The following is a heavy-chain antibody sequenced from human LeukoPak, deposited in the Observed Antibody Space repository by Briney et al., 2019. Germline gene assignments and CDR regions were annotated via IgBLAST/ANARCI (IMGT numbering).Heavy chain of an antibody. CDR1: GGSLNGYY. CDR3: ARYGMAAEGIRWFDP. D-gene: IGHD6-13*01. J-gene: IGHJ5*02. Sequence: PSETLSLTCAVYGGSLNGYYWSWIRQPPGKRLEWIGEIDHSGSTQYNPSLKSRVTISLDTSKKQFSLKLTSLTAADTAFYYCARYGMAAEGIRWFDPWGQGTLVTVSS. CDR2: IDHSGST. V-gene: IGHV4-34*01.